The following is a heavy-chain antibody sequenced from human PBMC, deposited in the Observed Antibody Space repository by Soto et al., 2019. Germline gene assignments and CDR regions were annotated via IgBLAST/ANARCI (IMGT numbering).Heavy chain of an antibody. CDR1: GFTFSSYA. J-gene: IGHJ4*02. CDR2: ISYDGSNK. CDR3: ARDVTWVSSLDY. Sequence: GGSLRLSCAASGFTFSSYAMHWVRQAPGKGLEWVAVISYDGSNKYYADSVKGRFTISRDNSKNTLYLQMNSLRAEDTAVYYCARDVTWVSSLDYWGQGTLVTVSS. V-gene: IGHV3-30-3*01. D-gene: IGHD6-6*01.